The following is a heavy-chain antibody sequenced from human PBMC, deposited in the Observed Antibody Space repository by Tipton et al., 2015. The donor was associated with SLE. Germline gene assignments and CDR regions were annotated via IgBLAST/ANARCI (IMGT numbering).Heavy chain of an antibody. J-gene: IGHJ6*03. D-gene: IGHD2-2*01. Sequence: SLRLSCAVYGGSFSGYSWSWIRQPPGKGLEWVSYISSSGSTIYYADSVKGRFTISRDNAKNSLYLQMNSLRAEDTAVYYCARVYCSSTSCYGYYYMDVWGKGTTVTVSS. CDR1: GGSFSGYS. V-gene: IGHV3-11*01. CDR2: ISSSGSTI. CDR3: ARVYCSSTSCYGYYYMDV.